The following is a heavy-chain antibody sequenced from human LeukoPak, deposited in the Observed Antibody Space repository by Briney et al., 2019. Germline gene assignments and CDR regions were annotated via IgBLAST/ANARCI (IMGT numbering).Heavy chain of an antibody. CDR3: ATSHYYDSSGYYPFDY. CDR2: IYPGDSDT. V-gene: IGHV5-51*01. D-gene: IGHD3-22*01. Sequence: GESLKISCQGSGYSFTSYWIGWVRQMPGKGLEWMGIIYPGDSDTRYSPSFQGQVTISADKSISTAYLQWSSLKASDTAMYYCATSHYYDSSGYYPFDYWGQGALVTVSS. CDR1: GYSFTSYW. J-gene: IGHJ4*02.